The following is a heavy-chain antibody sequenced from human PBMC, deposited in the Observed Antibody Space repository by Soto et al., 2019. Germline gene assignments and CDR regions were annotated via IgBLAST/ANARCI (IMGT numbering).Heavy chain of an antibody. Sequence: VQLVESGGGVVQPGRSLRLSCAASGFTFSSYGMHWVRQAPGKGLEWVAVIWYDGSNKYYADSVKGRFTISRDNSKNTLYLQMNSLRAEDTAVYYCARDLRQWLDFDYWGQGTLVTVSS. CDR2: IWYDGSNK. V-gene: IGHV3-33*01. J-gene: IGHJ4*02. D-gene: IGHD6-19*01. CDR1: GFTFSSYG. CDR3: ARDLRQWLDFDY.